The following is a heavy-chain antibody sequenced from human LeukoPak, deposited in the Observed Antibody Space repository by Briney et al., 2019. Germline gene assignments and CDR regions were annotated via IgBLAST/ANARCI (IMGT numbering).Heavy chain of an antibody. V-gene: IGHV3-48*04. J-gene: IGHJ4*02. CDR3: ARDGGSSWYFDY. Sequence: GGSLRLSCAASGFTFSSYSMNWVRQAPGKGLEWVSCISSSGNTTYYADSVKGRFTISRDNAENSLYLQMNSLRVEDTAVYYCARDGGSSWYFDYWGQGTLVTVSS. CDR2: ISSSGNTT. CDR1: GFTFSSYS. D-gene: IGHD6-13*01.